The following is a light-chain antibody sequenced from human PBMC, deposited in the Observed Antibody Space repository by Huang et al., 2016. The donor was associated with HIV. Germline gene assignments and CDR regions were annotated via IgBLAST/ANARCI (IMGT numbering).Light chain of an antibody. CDR1: QNITKS. J-gene: IGKJ1*01. V-gene: IGKV1-39*01. CDR2: SAS. CDR3: QQSFSVPRT. Sequence: DIQMTQSPPSLSASVGDRVTFTCRANQNITKSLNWYQQKPGKAPKLLIYSASTMESGVPSWFSGSGSGSRFTLNIRNLQPEDFATYYCQQSFSVPRTFG.